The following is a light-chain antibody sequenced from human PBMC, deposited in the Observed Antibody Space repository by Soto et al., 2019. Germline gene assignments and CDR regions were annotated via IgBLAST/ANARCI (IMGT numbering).Light chain of an antibody. CDR1: SSDVGYYNR. V-gene: IGLV2-18*02. CDR3: ASFRSGTILV. Sequence: QSVLTQPPSVSGSPGQSVTISCTGTSSDVGYYNRVSWYQQPPGTAPKLLIYEVSNRPSGVPDRFSGSKSGNTASLTISGLLDDDEADYFCASFRSGTILVFGSGTKVTVL. CDR2: EVS. J-gene: IGLJ1*01.